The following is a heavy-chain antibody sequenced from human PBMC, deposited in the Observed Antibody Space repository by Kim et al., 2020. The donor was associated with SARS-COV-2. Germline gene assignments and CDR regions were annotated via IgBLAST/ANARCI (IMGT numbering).Heavy chain of an antibody. CDR3: ATLEGESGVDY. D-gene: IGHD3-16*01. V-gene: IGHV3-33*08. CDR2: IWYDGSNK. CDR1: GFIFSSYG. J-gene: IGHJ4*02. Sequence: GGSLRLSCAASGFIFSSYGMHWVRQAPGKGLEWVAVIWYDGSNKYYADSVKGRFTISRDNSKNTLYLQMNSLRAEDTAVYYCATLEGESGVDYWGQGTLVTVPS.